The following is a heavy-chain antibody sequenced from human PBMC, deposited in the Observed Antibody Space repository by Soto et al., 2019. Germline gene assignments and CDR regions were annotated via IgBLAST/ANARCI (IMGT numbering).Heavy chain of an antibody. CDR1: GHTFTSYG. V-gene: IGHV1-18*01. D-gene: IGHD6-19*01. Sequence: GASAKVSCKASGHTFTSYGISWVRQAPGQGLEWMGWISAYNGDTNYAQKLQGRVTMTTDTSTSTAYMELRSLRSDDTAVYYCARGAAVAGNSWFDPWGQGTLVTVSS. J-gene: IGHJ5*02. CDR2: ISAYNGDT. CDR3: ARGAAVAGNSWFDP.